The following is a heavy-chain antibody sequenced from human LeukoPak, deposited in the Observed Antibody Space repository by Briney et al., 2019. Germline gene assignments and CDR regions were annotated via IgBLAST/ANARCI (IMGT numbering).Heavy chain of an antibody. J-gene: IGHJ3*02. CDR2: ISSSSSYI. CDR3: ARDMVNGVCYFAECFDAFDI. Sequence: GGPLRLSCAASGFTFSSYSMNWVRQAPGKGLEWVSSISSSSSYIYYADSVKGRFTISRDDAKNSLYLQMNSLRAEDTAVYYCARDMVNGVCYFAECFDAFDIWGQGTMVTVSS. D-gene: IGHD2-8*01. V-gene: IGHV3-21*01. CDR1: GFTFSSYS.